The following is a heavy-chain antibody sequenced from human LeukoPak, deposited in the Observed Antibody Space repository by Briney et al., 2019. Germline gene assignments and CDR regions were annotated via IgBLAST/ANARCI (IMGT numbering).Heavy chain of an antibody. D-gene: IGHD5-12*01. V-gene: IGHV4-34*01. CDR1: GGSLSGYY. CDR2: INHSGST. Sequence: SETLSLTCAVYGGSLSGYYWSWIRQPPGKGLEWIGEINHSGSTNYNPSLKSRVTISVDTSKNQFSLKLSSVTAADTAVYYCARGNPTLDIVATTYYYYGMDVWGKGTTVTVSS. CDR3: ARGNPTLDIVATTYYYYGMDV. J-gene: IGHJ6*04.